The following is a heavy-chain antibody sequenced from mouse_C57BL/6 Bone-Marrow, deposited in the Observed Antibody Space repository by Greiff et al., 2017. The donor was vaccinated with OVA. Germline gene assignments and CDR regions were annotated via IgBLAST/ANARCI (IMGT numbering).Heavy chain of an antibody. Sequence: VQLQESGAELMKPGASVTLSCKATGYTFTGYWIEWVKQRPGHGLEWIGEILPGSGSTNYNEKFKGKATFTADTSSNTAYMQLSSLTTENSAIYYCARYPVYYDYDGGAMDYWGQGTSVTVSS. D-gene: IGHD2-4*01. CDR1: GYTFTGYW. V-gene: IGHV1-9*01. CDR2: ILPGSGST. CDR3: ARYPVYYDYDGGAMDY. J-gene: IGHJ4*01.